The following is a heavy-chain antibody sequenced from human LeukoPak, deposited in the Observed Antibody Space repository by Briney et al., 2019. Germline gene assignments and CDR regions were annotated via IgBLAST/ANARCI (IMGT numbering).Heavy chain of an antibody. D-gene: IGHD2-21*02. V-gene: IGHV3-9*01. Sequence: QSGGSLRLSCAASGFTFDDYAMHWVRQAPGKGLEWVSGISWNSGSIGYADSVKGRFTISRDNSKNTLYLQMNSLRAEDTAVYYCAKDYSVVVTAPNFDYWGQGTLVTVSS. CDR2: ISWNSGSI. J-gene: IGHJ4*02. CDR3: AKDYSVVVTAPNFDY. CDR1: GFTFDDYA.